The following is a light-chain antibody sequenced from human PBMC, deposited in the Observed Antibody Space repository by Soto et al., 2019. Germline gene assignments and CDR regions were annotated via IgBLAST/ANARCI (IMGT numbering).Light chain of an antibody. CDR1: NSNIGSHT. J-gene: IGLJ3*02. Sequence: QSVLTQPPSASGTPGRRVTISCSGSNSNIGSHTVNWYQQFPGTAPKLLMYNNNQRPSGVPDRFSGSKSGTSASLAISGLQSEDEADYYCSVWDDSLNGWVFGGGTKLTVL. V-gene: IGLV1-44*01. CDR3: SVWDDSLNGWV. CDR2: NNN.